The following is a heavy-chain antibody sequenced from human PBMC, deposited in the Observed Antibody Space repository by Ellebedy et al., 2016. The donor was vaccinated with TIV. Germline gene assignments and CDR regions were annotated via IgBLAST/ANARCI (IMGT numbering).Heavy chain of an antibody. J-gene: IGHJ4*02. D-gene: IGHD2-2*01. Sequence: ASVKVSCKASGYTFRGYGISWVRQAPGQGLEWMGWISAYNGNTKYAQKLQGRVTMTTETSTTTAYMELRSLRSDDTAVYYCARDQGSTTQDYWGQGTLVTVSS. CDR2: ISAYNGNT. CDR3: ARDQGSTTQDY. V-gene: IGHV1-18*01. CDR1: GYTFRGYG.